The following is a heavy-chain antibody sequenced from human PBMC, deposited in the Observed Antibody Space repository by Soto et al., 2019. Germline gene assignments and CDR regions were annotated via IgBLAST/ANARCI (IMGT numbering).Heavy chain of an antibody. Sequence: QVQLVQSGAEVKKPGSSVKVSCKASGGTFSSYAISWVRQAPGQGLEWMGGIIPIFGTANYAQKFQGRVTLTADECKRTAGVHVSILRSEDRALYYCARAEEVAEAGGYYYGMDGWGQGTTVTVSS. CDR2: IIPIFGTA. CDR1: GGTFSSYA. CDR3: ARAEEVAEAGGYYYGMDG. V-gene: IGHV1-69*01. J-gene: IGHJ6*01. D-gene: IGHD6-19*01.